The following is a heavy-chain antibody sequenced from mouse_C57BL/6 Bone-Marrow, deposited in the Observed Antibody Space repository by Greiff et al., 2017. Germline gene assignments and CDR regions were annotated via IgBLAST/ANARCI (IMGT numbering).Heavy chain of an antibody. D-gene: IGHD3-2*02. Sequence: VKLQESGPGLVAPSQSLSITCTVSGFSLTSYAISWVRQPPGKGLEWLGVIWTGGGTNYNSALKSRLSISKDNSKSQVFLKMNSLQTDDTARYYCARNPGSSGYVWFAYWGQGTLVTVSA. V-gene: IGHV2-9-1*01. CDR2: IWTGGGT. CDR3: ARNPGSSGYVWFAY. CDR1: GFSLTSYA. J-gene: IGHJ3*01.